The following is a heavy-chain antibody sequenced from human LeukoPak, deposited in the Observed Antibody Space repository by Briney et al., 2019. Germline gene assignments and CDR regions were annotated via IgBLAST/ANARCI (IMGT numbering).Heavy chain of an antibody. CDR2: ISGSGSGDST. Sequence: GGSLRLSCAASGFTFSSYSMSWVCQAPGKGLEWVSAISGSGSGDSTYYADSVKGRFTISRDNSKNTLYLQMNSLKGEDTAVYYCAKIRAPAYDFWGQGTMVTVSS. V-gene: IGHV3-23*01. D-gene: IGHD3-3*02. CDR3: AKIRAPAYDF. CDR1: GFTFSSYS. J-gene: IGHJ3*01.